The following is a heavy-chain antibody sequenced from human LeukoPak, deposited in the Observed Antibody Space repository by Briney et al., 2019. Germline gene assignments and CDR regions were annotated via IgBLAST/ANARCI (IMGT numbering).Heavy chain of an antibody. D-gene: IGHD3-10*01. CDR1: GFTFSSYG. CDR3: AREIGEYRNPQYYYGMDV. V-gene: IGHV3-33*01. CDR2: IWYDGSNK. Sequence: PGGSLRLSCAASGFTFSSYGMHWVRQAPGKGLEWVAVIWYDGSNKYYADSVKGRFTISRDNSKNTLYLQMNGLRAEDTAVYYCAREIGEYRNPQYYYGMDVWGQGTTVTVSS. J-gene: IGHJ6*02.